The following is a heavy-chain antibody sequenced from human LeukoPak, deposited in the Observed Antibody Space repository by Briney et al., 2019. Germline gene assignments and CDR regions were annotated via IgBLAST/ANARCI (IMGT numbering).Heavy chain of an antibody. J-gene: IGHJ4*02. V-gene: IGHV3-53*01. D-gene: IGHD3-22*01. CDR2: IYNDGRT. Sequence: GGSLRLSCAASGFIVNNKYMTWVRQAPGKGLEWVSLIYNDGRTYYADSVKGRCTISRDSSKNTLYLQMNSLRAEDTAVYYCAKAVVPVISQHYFYYWGQGTLVTVSS. CDR3: AKAVVPVISQHYFYY. CDR1: GFIVNNKY.